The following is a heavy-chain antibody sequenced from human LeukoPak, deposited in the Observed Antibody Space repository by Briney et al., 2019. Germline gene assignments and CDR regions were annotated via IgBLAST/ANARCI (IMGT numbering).Heavy chain of an antibody. CDR3: ARVGFAAAGAIDY. CDR1: GYTFTSYD. D-gene: IGHD6-13*01. Sequence: ASVKVSCKSSGYTFTSYDINWVRQASGQGLEWMGWMNPNSANTGYAQKSQGRVTMTRDPSTSTAYMELSGLTSEDTGVYYCARVGFAAAGAIDYWGQGTLVTVSS. V-gene: IGHV1-8*01. CDR2: MNPNSANT. J-gene: IGHJ4*02.